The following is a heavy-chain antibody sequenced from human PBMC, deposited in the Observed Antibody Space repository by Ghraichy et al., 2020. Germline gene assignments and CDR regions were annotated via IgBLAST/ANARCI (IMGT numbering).Heavy chain of an antibody. J-gene: IGHJ6*02. Sequence: GGSLRLSCAASGFTFSNAWMSWVRQAPGKGLEWVGRIKSKTDGGTTDYAAPVKGRFTISRDDSNNTLYLQMNSLKTEDTAVYYCTTIRRYYYYGMDVWCQETTVTVSS. D-gene: IGHD3-10*01. CDR3: TTIRRYYYYGMDV. CDR2: IKSKTDGGTT. V-gene: IGHV3-15*01. CDR1: GFTFSNAW.